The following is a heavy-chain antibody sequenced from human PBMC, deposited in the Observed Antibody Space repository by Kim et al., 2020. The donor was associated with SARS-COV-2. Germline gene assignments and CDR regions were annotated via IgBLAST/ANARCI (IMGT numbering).Heavy chain of an antibody. V-gene: IGHV1-46*01. J-gene: IGHJ4*02. Sequence: ASVKVSCKASGYTFTSYYMHWVRQAPGQGLEWMGIINPSGGSTSYAQKFQGRVTMTRDTSTSTVYMELSSLISEDTAVYYCARVGYYGSGSYWPEWYYWGQGTLVTVSS. CDR3: ARVGYYGSGSYWPEWYY. CDR1: GYTFTSYY. CDR2: INPSGGST. D-gene: IGHD3-10*01.